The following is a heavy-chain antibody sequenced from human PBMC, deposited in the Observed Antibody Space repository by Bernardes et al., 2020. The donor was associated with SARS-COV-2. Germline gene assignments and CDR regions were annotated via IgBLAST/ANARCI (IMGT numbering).Heavy chain of an antibody. CDR3: ATGRDYYNGD. D-gene: IGHD1-26*01. Sequence: GGSLRLSCAASGFTFNSYWIHWVRQAPGKGLVWVSRINTDGTTTNYADSVKGRFTISRDNAKSTAYLQLNSLRVDDTAVYYCATGRDYYNGDWGQGTMVTVSS. J-gene: IGHJ3*01. CDR2: INTDGTTT. V-gene: IGHV3-74*01. CDR1: GFTFNSYW.